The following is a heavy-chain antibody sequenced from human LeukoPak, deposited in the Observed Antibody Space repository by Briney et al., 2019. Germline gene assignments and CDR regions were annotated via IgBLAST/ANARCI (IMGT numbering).Heavy chain of an antibody. CDR2: IYYSGST. CDR3: ARVFSWGDYGDFPLDY. J-gene: IGHJ4*02. V-gene: IGHV4-31*03. Sequence: PSETLSLTCTVSGASISSGGYYWSWIRQHPGKGLEWIGYIYYSGSTYYNPSLKSRVTISVDTSKNQFSLKLSSVTAADTAVYYCARVFSWGDYGDFPLDYWGQGTLVTVSS. D-gene: IGHD4-17*01. CDR1: GASISSGGYY.